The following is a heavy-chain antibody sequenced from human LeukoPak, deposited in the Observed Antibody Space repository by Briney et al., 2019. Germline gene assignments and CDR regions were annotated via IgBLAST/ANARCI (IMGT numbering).Heavy chain of an antibody. J-gene: IGHJ4*02. D-gene: IGHD6-13*01. CDR1: GGSFSGYY. Sequence: PSETLSLTCAVYGGSFSGYYWSWIRQPPGKGLEWIGEINHSGSTNYNPSLKSRVTISVDTSKNQFSLKLSSVTAADTAVYYCARGHDHSSWYYFDYWGQGTLVTVSS. V-gene: IGHV4-34*01. CDR2: INHSGST. CDR3: ARGHDHSSWYYFDY.